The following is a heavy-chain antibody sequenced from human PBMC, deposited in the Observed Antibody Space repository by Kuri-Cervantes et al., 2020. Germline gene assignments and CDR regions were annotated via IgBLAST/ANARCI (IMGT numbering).Heavy chain of an antibody. CDR2: ISAYNGNT. J-gene: IGHJ3*02. CDR3: AREVGATSHFWLHTRNDAFDI. CDR1: GYTFTSYG. Sequence: ASVKVSCKASGYTFTSYGISWVRQAPGQGLEWMGWISAYNGNTNYAQKLQGRVTMTEDTSTDTAYMELSSLRAEDTALYYCAREVGATSHFWLHTRNDAFDIWGQGTMVTVSS. D-gene: IGHD1-26*01. V-gene: IGHV1-18*01.